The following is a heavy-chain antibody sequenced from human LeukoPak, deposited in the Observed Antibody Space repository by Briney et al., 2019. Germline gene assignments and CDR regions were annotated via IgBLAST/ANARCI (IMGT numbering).Heavy chain of an antibody. CDR1: GYTLTELS. Sequence: ASVKVSCKVSGYTLTELSMHWVRQAPGKGLEWMGGFDPEDGETIYAQKFQGRVTMTEDTSTDTAYMELSSLRSEDTAVYYCATSVRGGWNYLFDYWGQGTLVTVSS. V-gene: IGHV1-24*01. J-gene: IGHJ4*02. CDR2: FDPEDGET. CDR3: ATSVRGGWNYLFDY. D-gene: IGHD1-7*01.